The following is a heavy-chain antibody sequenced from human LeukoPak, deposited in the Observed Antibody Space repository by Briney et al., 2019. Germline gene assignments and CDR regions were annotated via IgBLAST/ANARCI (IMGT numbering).Heavy chain of an antibody. CDR2: ISSSSSYI. V-gene: IGHV3-21*01. CDR3: ARGGPNYYDALPSD. D-gene: IGHD3-22*01. Sequence: PGGSLRLSCAASGFTFSSYSMNWVRQAPGKGLEWVSSISSSSSYIYYADSVKGRFTISRDNAKNSLYLQMNSLRAEDTAVYYCARGGPNYYDALPSDWGQGTLVTVSS. CDR1: GFTFSSYS. J-gene: IGHJ4*02.